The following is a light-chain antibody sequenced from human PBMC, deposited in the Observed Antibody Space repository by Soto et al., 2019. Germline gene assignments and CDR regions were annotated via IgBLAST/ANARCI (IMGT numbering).Light chain of an antibody. Sequence: QSVLTQPASVSGSPGQSITISCTGTSSDVGSNNLVSWYQQHPGKPPKLMIYEVSRRPSGVSNRFSGSKSGNTASLTISGLQAEDEAAYYCSSFARSSTPFGSGTKLTVL. J-gene: IGLJ1*01. CDR3: SSFARSSTP. CDR2: EVS. V-gene: IGLV2-23*02. CDR1: SSDVGSNNL.